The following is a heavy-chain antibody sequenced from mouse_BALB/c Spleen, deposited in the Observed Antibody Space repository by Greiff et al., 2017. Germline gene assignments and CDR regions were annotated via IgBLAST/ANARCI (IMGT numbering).Heavy chain of an antibody. Sequence: EVQRVESGGGLVQPGGSRKLSCAASGFTFSSFGMHWVRQAPEKGLEWVAYISSGSSTIYYADTVKGRFTISRDNPKNTLFLQMTSLRSEDTAMYYCARSDYYYGSSYAMDYWGQGTSVTVSS. CDR3: ARSDYYYGSSYAMDY. D-gene: IGHD1-1*01. CDR1: GFTFSSFG. CDR2: ISSGSSTI. V-gene: IGHV5-17*02. J-gene: IGHJ4*01.